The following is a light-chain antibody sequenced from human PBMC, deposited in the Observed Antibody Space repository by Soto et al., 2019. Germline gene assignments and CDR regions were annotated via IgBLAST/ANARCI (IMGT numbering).Light chain of an antibody. CDR3: QQYKNLPPLT. Sequence: EIEMTQSPATLSVSPGERATISCRASQSVSSNLAWYQQKPGQAPRLLIYGAFTRATGIPARFSGSGSGTEFTLTISSLQSEDFAVYYCQQYKNLPPLTFGGGTKVEIK. CDR2: GAF. J-gene: IGKJ4*01. V-gene: IGKV3-15*01. CDR1: QSVSSN.